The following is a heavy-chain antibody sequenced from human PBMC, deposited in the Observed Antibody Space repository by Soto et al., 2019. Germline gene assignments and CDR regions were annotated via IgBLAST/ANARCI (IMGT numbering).Heavy chain of an antibody. Sequence: AASVKVSCKASGGTFSSYATSWVRQAPGQGLEWMGGIIPIFGTANYAQKFQGRVTITADESTSTAYMELSSLRSEDTAVYYCARENDSSGYYYRPFDYWGQGTLVTVSS. D-gene: IGHD3-22*01. V-gene: IGHV1-69*13. CDR1: GGTFSSYA. J-gene: IGHJ4*02. CDR3: ARENDSSGYYYRPFDY. CDR2: IIPIFGTA.